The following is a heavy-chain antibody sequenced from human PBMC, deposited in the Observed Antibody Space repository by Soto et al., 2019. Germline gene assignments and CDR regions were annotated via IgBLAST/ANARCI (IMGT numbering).Heavy chain of an antibody. D-gene: IGHD2-8*01. J-gene: IGHJ1*01. CDR2: INGSGDKT. Sequence: EVQLLQSGGGLAQPGTSLRLSCAASGFTFKYYAMTWVRQAPGKGLEWVSTINGSGDKTDYADSVKGRFRVSRDNSMDTLYLQMDSLRADDTALYYCARESKWYGGQYFQDWGQGTLVTVSS. V-gene: IGHV3-23*01. CDR3: ARESKWYGGQYFQD. CDR1: GFTFKYYA.